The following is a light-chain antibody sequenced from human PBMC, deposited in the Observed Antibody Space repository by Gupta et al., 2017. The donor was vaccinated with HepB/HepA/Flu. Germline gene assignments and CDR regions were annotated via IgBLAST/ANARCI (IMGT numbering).Light chain of an antibody. CDR3: QQSDSNPALT. J-gene: IGKJ4*01. V-gene: IGKV1-39*01. CDR2: GAY. CDR1: QSISSY. Sequence: DIQMTQSPSSLSASVGDRVNITCRASQSISSYLNWYQQKPGKAPKLLIYGAYSWQGGVPSRFSGSGYGTDLTFIISSRQPEDFATYYCQQSDSNPALTFGGGTKVEIK.